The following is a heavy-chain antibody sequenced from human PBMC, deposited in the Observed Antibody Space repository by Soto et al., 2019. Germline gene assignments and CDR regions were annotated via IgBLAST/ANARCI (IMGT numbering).Heavy chain of an antibody. V-gene: IGHV3-33*01. Sequence: QVQLVELGGGVVQPGRSLRLSCVASGFTLSSYGMHWVRQAPGKGLEWVAGIWYDGINKHYADSVKGRFTISRDNSGNTVYLQMSSLRAEDTAVYYCARDDRLVGTTYRSYCFDHWGQGTLVTVSS. D-gene: IGHD1-26*01. CDR3: ARDDRLVGTTYRSYCFDH. CDR2: IWYDGINK. CDR1: GFTLSSYG. J-gene: IGHJ4*02.